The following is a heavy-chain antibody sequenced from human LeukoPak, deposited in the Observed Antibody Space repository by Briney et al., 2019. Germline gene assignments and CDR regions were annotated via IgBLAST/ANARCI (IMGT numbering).Heavy chain of an antibody. V-gene: IGHV4-4*02. J-gene: IGHJ4*02. CDR3: ARQNYYDSRGYYYN. Sequence: SGTLSLTCAVSGGSFSSTNWWSWVRQPPGKGLEWIGEIYHSGSTNYNPSLKSRVTISVDKSKNQFSLKLSSVTAADTAVYYCARQNYYDSRGYYYNWGQGTLVTVSS. D-gene: IGHD3-22*01. CDR1: GGSFSSTNW. CDR2: IYHSGST.